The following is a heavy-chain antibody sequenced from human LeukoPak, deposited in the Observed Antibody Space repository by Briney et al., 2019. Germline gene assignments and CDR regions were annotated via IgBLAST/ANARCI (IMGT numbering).Heavy chain of an antibody. Sequence: SETLSLTCAVYGGSFSGYYWSWIRHPPGKGLEWIGEINHSGSTNYNPSLKSRVTISVDTSKNQFSLKLSSVTAAGTAVYYCARGLSSGMDVWGKGTTVTVSS. J-gene: IGHJ6*04. CDR1: GGSFSGYY. CDR2: INHSGST. CDR3: ARGLSSGMDV. V-gene: IGHV4-34*01.